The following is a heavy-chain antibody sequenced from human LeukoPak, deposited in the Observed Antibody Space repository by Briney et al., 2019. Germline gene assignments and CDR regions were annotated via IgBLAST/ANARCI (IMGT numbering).Heavy chain of an antibody. J-gene: IGHJ4*02. CDR1: GGSVSSGSYY. V-gene: IGHV4-61*01. D-gene: IGHD2-15*01. Sequence: SETLSLTCTVSGGSVSSGSYYWSWIRQPPGKGLEWIGYIYYSGSTHYNPSLKSRVTISVDTSNNQFSLKLSSVTAADTAVYYCARSVVVVVPGTVDYWGQGTLVTVSS. CDR3: ARSVVVVVPGTVDY. CDR2: IYYSGST.